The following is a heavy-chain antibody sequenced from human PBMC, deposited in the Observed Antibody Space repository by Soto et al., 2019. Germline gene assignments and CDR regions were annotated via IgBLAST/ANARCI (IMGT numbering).Heavy chain of an antibody. V-gene: IGHV3-74*01. J-gene: IGHJ4*02. CDR3: ARGDGDYYDGNGYLGRH. D-gene: IGHD3-22*01. CDR2: INSDGSRT. CDR1: GFTFSSYW. Sequence: PGGSLRLSCAASGFTFSSYWMSWVRQAPGKGLVWVSRINSDGSRTSYADSAKGRFTISRDNAKNTVYLQMNSLRAEDTAVYYCARGDGDYYDGNGYLGRHWGQGTLVTVSS.